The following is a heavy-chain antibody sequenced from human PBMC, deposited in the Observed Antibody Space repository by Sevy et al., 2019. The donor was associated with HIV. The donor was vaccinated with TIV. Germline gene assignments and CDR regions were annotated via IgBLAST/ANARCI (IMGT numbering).Heavy chain of an antibody. CDR3: ARVEPPHRDFGH. D-gene: IGHD3-16*01. CDR1: GFNFNSIS. J-gene: IGHJ4*02. V-gene: IGHV3-23*01. Sequence: GGSLRLSCEASGFNFNSISMSWVRQTPGEGLEWLSAISGGGERTYYADSVRGRFIISRDNSKTTLYLQMNSLRVEDTAMYYCARVEPPHRDFGHWGQGTLVTVSS. CDR2: ISGGGERT.